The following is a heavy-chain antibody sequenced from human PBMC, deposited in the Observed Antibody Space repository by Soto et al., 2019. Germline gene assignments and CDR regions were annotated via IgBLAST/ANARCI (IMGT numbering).Heavy chain of an antibody. CDR2: ISPSSTYI. CDR1: GDSVSSVG. J-gene: IGHJ4*02. V-gene: IGHV3-21*04. CDR3: ATDTGDIEVVPATT. Sequence: ETLSLTCTVSGDSVSSVGFHWAWLRRPPGKGPEWLASISPSSTYIRYADSVKGRFTISRDNARNSLSLQMMNLRADDTAIYYCATDTGDIEVVPATTWGQGTLVTVSS. D-gene: IGHD2-15*01.